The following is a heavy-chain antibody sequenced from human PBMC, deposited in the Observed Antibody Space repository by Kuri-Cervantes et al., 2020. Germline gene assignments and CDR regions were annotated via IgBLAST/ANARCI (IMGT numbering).Heavy chain of an antibody. CDR2: ISYDGNNK. CDR3: AKLLLSGIAAAGNFDY. CDR1: GFTFSNAW. Sequence: GESLKISCAASGFTFSNAWMSWVRQAPGKGLEWVAVISYDGNNKYYADSVKGRFTISRDNSKNTLYLQMNSLRAEDTAVYYCAKLLLSGIAAAGNFDYWGQGTLVTVSS. D-gene: IGHD6-13*01. J-gene: IGHJ4*02. V-gene: IGHV3-30*18.